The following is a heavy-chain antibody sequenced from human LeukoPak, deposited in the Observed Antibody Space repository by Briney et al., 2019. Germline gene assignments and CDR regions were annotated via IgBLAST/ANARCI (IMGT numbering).Heavy chain of an antibody. CDR2: ISAYNGNT. D-gene: IGHD3-22*01. J-gene: IGHJ4*02. CDR3: ARDLNSYYYDSSGYPDY. CDR1: GYTFTSYG. V-gene: IGHV1-18*01. Sequence: SVKVSCKASGYTFTSYGISWVRQAPGQGLEWMGWISAYNGNTNYAQKLQGRVTMTRDTSTSTVYMELSSLRSEDTAVYYCARDLNSYYYDSSGYPDYWGQGTLVTVSS.